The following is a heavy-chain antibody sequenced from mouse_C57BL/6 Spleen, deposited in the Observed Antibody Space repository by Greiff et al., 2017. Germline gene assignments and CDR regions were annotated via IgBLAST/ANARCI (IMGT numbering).Heavy chain of an antibody. D-gene: IGHD1-1*01. Sequence: VQLKQSGAELVKPGASVKLSCKASGYTFTAYTIHWVKQRSGQGLEWIGWFYPGSGSIKDNEKFTDKATLTADKSSSAVYMELSRLTAEDSAVYCCARHEERGGYYGSRLDYWGQGTTLTVSS. J-gene: IGHJ2*01. CDR1: GYTFTAYT. CDR3: ARHEERGGYYGSRLDY. V-gene: IGHV1-62-2*01. CDR2: FYPGSGSI.